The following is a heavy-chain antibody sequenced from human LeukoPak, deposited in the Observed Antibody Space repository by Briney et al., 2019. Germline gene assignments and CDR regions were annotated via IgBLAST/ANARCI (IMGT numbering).Heavy chain of an antibody. J-gene: IGHJ6*02. Sequence: GRSLRLSCAASGFTFSSYAMHWVRQAPGKGLEWVAVISYDGSNKYYADSVKGRFTISRDNSKNTLYLQMNSLRAEDTAVYYCAKDGPHYYGSGSYYNYYYGMDVWGQGTTVTVSS. CDR3: AKDGPHYYGSGSYYNYYYGMDV. V-gene: IGHV3-30*01. CDR2: ISYDGSNK. CDR1: GFTFSSYA. D-gene: IGHD3-10*01.